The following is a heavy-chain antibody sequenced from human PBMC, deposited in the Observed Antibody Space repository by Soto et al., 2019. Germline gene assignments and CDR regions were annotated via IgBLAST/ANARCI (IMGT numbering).Heavy chain of an antibody. V-gene: IGHV1-69*01. CDR1: GGTFSSYA. J-gene: IGHJ6*02. D-gene: IGHD5-18*01. CDR2: IIPIFGTA. Sequence: QVQLVQSGAEVKKPGSSVKVSCKASGGTFSSYAISWVRQAPGQGLEWMGGIIPIFGTANYAQKFQGRVTITADESTSTAYMELSSLRSEDTAVYYCARETGGGYSYGSPYYYYGMDVWGQGTTFTVSS. CDR3: ARETGGGYSYGSPYYYYGMDV.